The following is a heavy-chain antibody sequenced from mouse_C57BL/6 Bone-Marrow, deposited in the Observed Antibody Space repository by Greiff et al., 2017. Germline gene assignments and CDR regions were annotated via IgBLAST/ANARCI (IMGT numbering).Heavy chain of an antibody. CDR2: INPNYGTT. V-gene: IGHV1-39*01. Sequence: VQLQQSGPELVKPGASVKISCKASGYSFTDYNMNWVKQSTGKSLEWIGVINPNYGTTSYNQKFKGKATLTVDQSSSTAYMQLNSLTSEDSAVYYCAKGYGSSFYWYFDVWGTGTTVTVSS. CDR1: GYSFTDYN. CDR3: AKGYGSSFYWYFDV. D-gene: IGHD1-1*01. J-gene: IGHJ1*03.